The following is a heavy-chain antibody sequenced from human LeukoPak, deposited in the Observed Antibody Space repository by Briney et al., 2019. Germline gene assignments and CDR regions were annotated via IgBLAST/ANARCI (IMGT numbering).Heavy chain of an antibody. Sequence: GGSLRLSCAASGFIFSSYSMNWVRQAPGKGLEWVSYISSSSSNIKYADSVKGRFTISRDNAMNSLYLQMNSLGAEDTAVYFCARDLPLYYYGMDVWGQGTTVTVSS. V-gene: IGHV3-48*01. CDR3: ARDLPLYYYGMDV. CDR1: GFIFSSYS. J-gene: IGHJ6*02. CDR2: ISSSSSNI.